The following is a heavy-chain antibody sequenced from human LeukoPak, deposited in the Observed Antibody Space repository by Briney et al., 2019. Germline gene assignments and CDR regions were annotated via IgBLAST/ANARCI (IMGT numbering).Heavy chain of an antibody. D-gene: IGHD4-11*01. V-gene: IGHV4-59*01. Sequence: PSETLSLTCTVSGGSISSYYWSWMRQPPGKGLEWIGYIHYSGSANYNPSLKSRVTISVDTSKNQFSLRLSSVTAADTAVYYCASERTKQEDYSNYGTLDYWGQGTLVTVSS. CDR2: IHYSGSA. CDR3: ASERTKQEDYSNYGTLDY. J-gene: IGHJ4*02. CDR1: GGSISSYY.